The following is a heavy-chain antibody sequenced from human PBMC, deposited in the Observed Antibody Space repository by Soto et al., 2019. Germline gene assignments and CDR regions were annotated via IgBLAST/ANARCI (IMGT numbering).Heavy chain of an antibody. Sequence: EVQLLESGGGLVQPGGSVRLSCAASGFTFRIYAMSWVRQAPGKGLEWVSGFSGSGGNTFYADSVKGRFTISRDNSKNTLYLQMQSLRAEDTAVYYCAKDTYVSGSQRYYYFASWGQGTLVTVSS. J-gene: IGHJ4*01. D-gene: IGHD3-10*01. V-gene: IGHV3-23*01. CDR3: AKDTYVSGSQRYYYFAS. CDR1: GFTFRIYA. CDR2: FSGSGGNT.